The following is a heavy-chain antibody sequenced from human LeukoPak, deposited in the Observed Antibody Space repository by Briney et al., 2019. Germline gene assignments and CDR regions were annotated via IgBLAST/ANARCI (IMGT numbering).Heavy chain of an antibody. CDR1: GFTFRNYA. CDR3: AKDPMVRGSTYDY. J-gene: IGHJ4*02. CDR2: ISGSGTT. Sequence: GASLRLSCAASGFTFRNYAMSWVRPAPGKGLEWVSAISGSGTTYYADSVKGHFTISRDNSKNTLYLQMNSLRAEDTAVYYCAKDPMVRGSTYDYWGQGTLVTVSS. D-gene: IGHD3-10*01. V-gene: IGHV3-23*01.